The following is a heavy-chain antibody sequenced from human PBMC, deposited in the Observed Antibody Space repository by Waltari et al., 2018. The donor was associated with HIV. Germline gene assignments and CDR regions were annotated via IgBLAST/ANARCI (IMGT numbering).Heavy chain of an antibody. Sequence: QVHLVESGGGVVQPGGSLRLSCAASGFTFGTFAMPWVRQAPGKGLDWVALISPYGLYSNYAGAVGGRFTISRDNVKRTLFLDMNSLRPDDTGVFYCAQGLANRNSDHGMDAWGQGTTVTVSS. J-gene: IGHJ6*02. D-gene: IGHD2-21*01. V-gene: IGHV3-30*18. CDR1: GFTFGTFA. CDR3: AQGLANRNSDHGMDA. CDR2: ISPYGLYS.